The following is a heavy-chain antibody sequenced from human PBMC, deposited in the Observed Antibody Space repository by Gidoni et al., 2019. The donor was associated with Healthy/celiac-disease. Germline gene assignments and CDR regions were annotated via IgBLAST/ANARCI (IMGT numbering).Heavy chain of an antibody. CDR3: ARNLGGELDY. D-gene: IGHD1-26*01. CDR2: IIPIFGTT. CDR1: GGTFSSYA. V-gene: IGHV1-69*06. J-gene: IGHJ4*02. Sequence: QVQLVQSGAEVKKPGSSVKVSCKASGGTFSSYAISWVRQAPGQGLEWMGGIIPIFGTTNYGKKFQGRGKITADKSTSTAYMGLRSLRSEETAVYYWARNLGGELDYWGQGTLVTVSS.